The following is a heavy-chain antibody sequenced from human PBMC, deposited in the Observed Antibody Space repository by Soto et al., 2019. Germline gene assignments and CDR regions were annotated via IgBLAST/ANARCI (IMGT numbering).Heavy chain of an antibody. Sequence: QLQLQESGPGLVKPSETLSLTCTVSGGSISSSSYSWGWIRQPPGKGLEWIGRIYYSGSTYYNPSLKSRVTISVDTSKTQFSLKLSSVTAADTAVYYCARTTSSFDYWGQGTLVTVSS. V-gene: IGHV4-39*01. CDR2: IYYSGST. CDR3: ARTTSSFDY. J-gene: IGHJ4*02. D-gene: IGHD2-2*01. CDR1: GGSISSSSYS.